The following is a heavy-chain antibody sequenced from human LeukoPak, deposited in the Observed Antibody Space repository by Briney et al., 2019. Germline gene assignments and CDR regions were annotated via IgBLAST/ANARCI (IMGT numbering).Heavy chain of an antibody. V-gene: IGHV4-4*02. CDR1: GGSISSSNW. J-gene: IGHJ4*02. D-gene: IGHD5-18*01. CDR2: INHSGST. CDR3: ASLRGYSYGYVHY. Sequence: SETLSLTCAVSGGSISSSNWWSWVRQPPGKGLEWIGEINHSGSTNYNPSLKSRVTISVDTSKNQFSLKLSSVTAADTAEYYCASLRGYSYGYVHYWGQGTLVTVSS.